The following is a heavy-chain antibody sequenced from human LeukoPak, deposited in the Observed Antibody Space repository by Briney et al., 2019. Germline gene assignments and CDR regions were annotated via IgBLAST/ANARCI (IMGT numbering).Heavy chain of an antibody. CDR3: ARVGGSWELIL. V-gene: IGHV3-21*04. J-gene: IGHJ4*02. CDR1: GFTFSSYS. CDR2: ISSNSGYK. Sequence: GGSLRLSCAASGFTFSSYSMNWVRQTPGKGLEWVSSISSNSGYKYYADSVKGRFTISRDNAKNSLYLQMNILRGEDTAVYFCARVGGSWELILWGQGTLVTVS. D-gene: IGHD2-15*01.